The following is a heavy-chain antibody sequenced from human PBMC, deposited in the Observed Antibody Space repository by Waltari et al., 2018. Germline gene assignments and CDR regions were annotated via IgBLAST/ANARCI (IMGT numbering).Heavy chain of an antibody. V-gene: IGHV4-34*01. Sequence: QVQLQQWGAGLLKPSETLSLTCAVYGGSFSGYYWSWIRQPPGKGLEWIGEINHSGSTNYNPSLKSRVTISVDTSKNQFSLKLSSVTAADTAVYYCARDVRSYSSSWYNYYYGMDVWGQGTTVTVSS. CDR3: ARDVRSYSSSWYNYYYGMDV. D-gene: IGHD6-13*01. CDR1: GGSFSGYY. CDR2: INHSGST. J-gene: IGHJ6*02.